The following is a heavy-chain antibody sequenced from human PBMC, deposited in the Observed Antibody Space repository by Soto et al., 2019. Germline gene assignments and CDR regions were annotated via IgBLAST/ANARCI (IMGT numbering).Heavy chain of an antibody. V-gene: IGHV5-51*01. CDR1: GESLTSYW. CDR3: ARTSAAGKYYYGMDV. Sequence: PGAAQKSSGEGCGESLTSYWRGGVRQIHGKGLEGMGIIYPGDSDTRYSPSFQGQVTIAADKSISTAYLQWSSLKASDTAMYYCARTSAAGKYYYGMDVWGQGTTVTVSS. CDR2: IYPGDSDT. J-gene: IGHJ6*02. D-gene: IGHD6-13*01.